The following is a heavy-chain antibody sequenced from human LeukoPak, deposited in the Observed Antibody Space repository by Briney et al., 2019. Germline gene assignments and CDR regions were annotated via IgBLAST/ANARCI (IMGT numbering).Heavy chain of an antibody. Sequence: GGSLRLSCEASGFTFSSFGMHWVRQAPGKGLEWVAFIRYDGSNKYCADSVKGRFTISRDNSKNTLYLQMNSLRAEDTAVYYCAIVYYYGSGSYRYYMDVWGKGTTVTISS. V-gene: IGHV3-30*02. D-gene: IGHD3-10*01. J-gene: IGHJ6*03. CDR1: GFTFSSFG. CDR2: IRYDGSNK. CDR3: AIVYYYGSGSYRYYMDV.